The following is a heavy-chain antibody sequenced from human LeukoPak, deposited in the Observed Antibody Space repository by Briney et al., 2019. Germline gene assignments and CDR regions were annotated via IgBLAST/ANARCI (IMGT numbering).Heavy chain of an antibody. J-gene: IGHJ4*02. CDR2: ISYDGSNK. Sequence: GRSLRPSCAASGFTFSSYAMHWVRQAPGKGLEWVAVISYDGSNKYYADSVKGRFTISRDNSKNTLYLQMNSLRAEDTAVYYCARDRDSSGWYYFDYWGQGTLVTVSS. V-gene: IGHV3-30-3*01. D-gene: IGHD6-19*01. CDR3: ARDRDSSGWYYFDY. CDR1: GFTFSSYA.